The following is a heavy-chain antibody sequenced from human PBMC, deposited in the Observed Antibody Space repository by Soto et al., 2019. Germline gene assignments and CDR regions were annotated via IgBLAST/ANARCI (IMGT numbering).Heavy chain of an antibody. CDR1: GYTFTGYY. J-gene: IGHJ4*02. D-gene: IGHD1-26*01. V-gene: IGHV1-2*04. Sequence: GASVKVSCKASGYTFTGYYMHWVRQAPGQGLEWMGWINPNSGGTNYAQKFQGWVTMTRDTSISTAYMELSRLRSDDTAVYYCARDLQDSGSYTRAGVFDYWGQGTLVTVSS. CDR3: ARDLQDSGSYTRAGVFDY. CDR2: INPNSGGT.